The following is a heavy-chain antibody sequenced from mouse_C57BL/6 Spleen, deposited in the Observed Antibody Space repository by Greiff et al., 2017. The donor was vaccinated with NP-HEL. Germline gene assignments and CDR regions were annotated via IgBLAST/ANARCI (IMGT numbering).Heavy chain of an antibody. Sequence: VQLQQPGAELVKPGASVKLSCKASGYTFTSYWMHWVKQRPGQGLEWIGMIHPNSGSTNYNEKFKSKATLTVDTSSSTAYMQLSSLTSEDSAVYYCARLSTVVAYYYAMDYWGQGTSVTVSS. CDR2: IHPNSGST. V-gene: IGHV1-64*01. D-gene: IGHD1-1*01. CDR3: ARLSTVVAYYYAMDY. CDR1: GYTFTSYW. J-gene: IGHJ4*01.